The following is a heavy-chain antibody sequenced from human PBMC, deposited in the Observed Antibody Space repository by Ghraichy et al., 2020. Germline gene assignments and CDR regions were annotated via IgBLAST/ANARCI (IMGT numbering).Heavy chain of an antibody. CDR2: ISSSSGTI. J-gene: IGHJ3*01. Sequence: GESLNISCAASGFTFSDQSSGYNMHWVRQAPGKGLEWISYISSSSGTIYYADSVKGRFTVSRDNAKSSLYLQMNSLRDEDTAVYYCATDYAAYVGANNFDVWGQGTTVPVPS. D-gene: IGHD4-17*01. CDR3: ATDYAAYVGANNFDV. V-gene: IGHV3-48*02. CDR1: GFTFSDQSSGYN.